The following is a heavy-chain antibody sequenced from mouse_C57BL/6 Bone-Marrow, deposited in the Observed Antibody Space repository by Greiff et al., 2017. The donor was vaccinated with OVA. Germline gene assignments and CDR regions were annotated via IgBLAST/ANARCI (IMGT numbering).Heavy chain of an antibody. J-gene: IGHJ3*01. V-gene: IGHV5-4*01. Sequence: EVNLVESGGGLVKPGGSLKLSCAASGFTFSSYAMSWVRQTPEKRLEWVATISDGGSYTYYPDNVKGRFTISRDNAKNNLYLQMSHLKSEDTAMYYCARDERRGAWFAYWGQGTLVTVSA. CDR3: ARDERRGAWFAY. CDR1: GFTFSSYA. CDR2: ISDGGSYT. D-gene: IGHD2-12*01.